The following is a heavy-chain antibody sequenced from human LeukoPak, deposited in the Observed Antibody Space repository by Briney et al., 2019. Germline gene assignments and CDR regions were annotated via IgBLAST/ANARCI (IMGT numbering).Heavy chain of an antibody. Sequence: GGSLRLSCAASGFTFNTYTMNWVRQAPGKGLEWVSSISPSSSYLYYADSVKGRFTISSDNAKNSLYLQMNSRRAEDTAVYYCARVYTIIVVVDYWGQGTLVTVSS. CDR3: ARVYTIIVVVDY. J-gene: IGHJ4*02. V-gene: IGHV3-21*01. CDR2: ISPSSSYL. CDR1: GFTFNTYT. D-gene: IGHD3-22*01.